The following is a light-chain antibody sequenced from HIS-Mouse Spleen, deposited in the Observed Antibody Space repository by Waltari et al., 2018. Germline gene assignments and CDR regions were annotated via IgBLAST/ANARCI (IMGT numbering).Light chain of an antibody. J-gene: IGKJ4*01. CDR3: QQYYSTPLT. Sequence: DIVMTKSPDSLAVSLGERATINCKSSPGVLYSSNNKNYLAWYQQKPGQPPKLLIYWASTRESGVPDRFSGSGSGTDFTLTISSLQAEDVAVYYCQQYYSTPLTFGGGTKVEIK. V-gene: IGKV4-1*01. CDR2: WAS. CDR1: PGVLYSSNNKNY.